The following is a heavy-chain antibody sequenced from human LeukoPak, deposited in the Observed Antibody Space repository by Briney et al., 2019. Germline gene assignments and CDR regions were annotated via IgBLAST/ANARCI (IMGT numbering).Heavy chain of an antibody. CDR3: ARDYNDAFDI. V-gene: IGHV4-61*02. CDR2: IYTSGST. Sequence: SQTLSLTCTVSGGSISSGSYYWSWIRQPAGKGLEWIGRIYTSGSTNYNPSLKSPVTISVDTSKNQFSLKLSSVTAADTAVYYCARDYNDAFDIWGQGTMVTVSS. D-gene: IGHD1-1*01. CDR1: GGSISSGSYY. J-gene: IGHJ3*02.